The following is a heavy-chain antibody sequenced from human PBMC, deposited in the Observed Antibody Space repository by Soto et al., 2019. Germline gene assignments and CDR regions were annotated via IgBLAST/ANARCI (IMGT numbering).Heavy chain of an antibody. Sequence: PGGSLRLSCAVSGFTLSSYAMSWFRQAPGKGLEWVSSISGSGGSTYYADSVKGRFTISRDNSKNTLYLQMNSLRAEDTAVYYCAIDRTTAGTTVRFDPWGQGTLVTVSS. CDR1: GFTLSSYA. V-gene: IGHV3-23*01. D-gene: IGHD1-1*01. J-gene: IGHJ5*02. CDR2: ISGSGGST. CDR3: AIDRTTAGTTVRFDP.